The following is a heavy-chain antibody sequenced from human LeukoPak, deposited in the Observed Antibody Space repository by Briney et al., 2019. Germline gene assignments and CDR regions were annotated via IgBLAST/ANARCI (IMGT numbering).Heavy chain of an antibody. D-gene: IGHD6-19*01. CDR3: ARGPTRYSSGWYGTKPEFPYDY. V-gene: IGHV4-39*07. CDR2: IYYSGST. CDR1: GGSISSSSYY. Sequence: SETLSLTCTVSGGSISSSSYYWGWIRQPPGKGLEWIGSIYYSGSTYYNPSLKSRITISVDTSKNQFSLKLSSVTAADTAVYYWARGPTRYSSGWYGTKPEFPYDYWGQGTLVTASS. J-gene: IGHJ4*02.